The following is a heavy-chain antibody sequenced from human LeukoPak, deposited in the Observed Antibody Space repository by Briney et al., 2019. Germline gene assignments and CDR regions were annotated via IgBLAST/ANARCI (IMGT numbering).Heavy chain of an antibody. CDR2: ISAYNGNT. J-gene: IGHJ5*02. V-gene: IGHV1-18*01. CDR1: GYTFTSYG. D-gene: IGHD5-18*01. Sequence: GASVKVSCKASGYTFTSYGISWVRQAPGQGLEWMGWISAYNGNTNYAQKLQGRVTMTTDTSTSTAYMELRSLRSDDTAVYYCAKDFSSRGWIQLWNGWFDPWGQGTLVTVSS. CDR3: AKDFSSRGWIQLWNGWFDP.